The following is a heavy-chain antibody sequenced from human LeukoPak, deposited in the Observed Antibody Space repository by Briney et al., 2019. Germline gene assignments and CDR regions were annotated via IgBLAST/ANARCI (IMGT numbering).Heavy chain of an antibody. CDR3: ARDRGGAVVVTAAFDY. Sequence: ASVKVSCKASGYTFTSYYMHWVRQAPGQGLEWMGIINPSGGSTSYAQKFQGRVTMTRDTSTSTVYMELSSLRSEDTAVYYRARDRGGAVVVTAAFDYWGQGTLVTVSS. D-gene: IGHD2-21*02. V-gene: IGHV1-46*01. CDR1: GYTFTSYY. CDR2: INPSGGST. J-gene: IGHJ4*02.